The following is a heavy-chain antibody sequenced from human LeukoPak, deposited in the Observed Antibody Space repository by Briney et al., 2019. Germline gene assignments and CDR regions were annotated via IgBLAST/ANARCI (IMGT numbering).Heavy chain of an antibody. CDR2: ITTDTGNP. CDR1: GFTLTNYA. Sequence: ASVKVSCKASGFTLTNYAINWVRQAPGQGLEWMGWITTDTGNPTYAQGFTGRFVFSLDTSVTTAYLQITSLKAEDTAVYYCARDGARLDIWGQGTMVSVSS. CDR3: ARDGARLDI. V-gene: IGHV7-4-1*02. D-gene: IGHD4/OR15-4a*01. J-gene: IGHJ3*02.